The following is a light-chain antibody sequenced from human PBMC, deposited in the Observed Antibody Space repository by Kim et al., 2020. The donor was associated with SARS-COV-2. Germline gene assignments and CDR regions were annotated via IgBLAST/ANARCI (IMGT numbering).Light chain of an antibody. CDR3: QQSYSTPTWT. CDR2: AAS. Sequence: DIQMTQSPSSLSASLGDRVTITCRASQSIRDFLNWYQQKPGRAPNLLIFAASSLQNGVPSRFSGSGSGTDFTLTITGLQPEDFATYYCQQSYSTPTWTFGQGTKVDI. CDR1: QSIRDF. J-gene: IGKJ1*01. V-gene: IGKV1-39*01.